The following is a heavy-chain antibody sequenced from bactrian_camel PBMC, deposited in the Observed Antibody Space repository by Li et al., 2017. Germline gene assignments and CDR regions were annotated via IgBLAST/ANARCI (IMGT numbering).Heavy chain of an antibody. CDR1: GNFRMV. Sequence: HVQLVESEGGSVQTGGSLRLSCAASGNFRMVAWFRQAPGKKREAVATIDTDGGTFYAVSVQCRFTISKDNVKNTIYLQMNSLKPEDTAMYVCAVNPDYGYCSDGAWAYTRWGQGTQVTVS. CDR2: IDTDGGT. CDR3: AVNPDYGYCSDGAWAYTR. D-gene: IGHD5*01. J-gene: IGHJ4*01. V-gene: IGHV3S53*01.